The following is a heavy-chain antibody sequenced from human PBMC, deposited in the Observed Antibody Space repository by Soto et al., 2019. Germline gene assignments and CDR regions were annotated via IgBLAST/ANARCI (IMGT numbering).Heavy chain of an antibody. J-gene: IGHJ6*02. CDR1: GFTFSSYE. Sequence: PXGSLILSCAASGFTFSSYEMNWVRQAPGKGLDWVSYISSSGSTIYYADSVKGRFTISRDNAKNSLYLQMNSLRAEDTAVYYCARDGSSWYLPYYYYYGMDVWGQGTTVTVSS. D-gene: IGHD6-13*01. V-gene: IGHV3-48*03. CDR2: ISSSGSTI. CDR3: ARDGSSWYLPYYYYYGMDV.